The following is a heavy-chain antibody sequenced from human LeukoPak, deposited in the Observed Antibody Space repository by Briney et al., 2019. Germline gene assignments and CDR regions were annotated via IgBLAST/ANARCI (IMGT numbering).Heavy chain of an antibody. J-gene: IGHJ6*03. D-gene: IGHD3-10*01. Sequence: TSETLSLTCAVYGGSFSGYYWSWIRQPPGKGLEWIGEINHSGSTNYNPSLKSRVTISVDTSKNQFSLKLSSVTAADTALYYCARDTPEAYYDGYSGYYYYMDVWGKGTTVTISS. CDR2: INHSGST. CDR3: ARDTPEAYYDGYSGYYYYMDV. V-gene: IGHV4-34*01. CDR1: GGSFSGYY.